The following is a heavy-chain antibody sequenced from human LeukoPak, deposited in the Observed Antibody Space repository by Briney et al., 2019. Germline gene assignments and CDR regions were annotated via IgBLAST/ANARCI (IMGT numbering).Heavy chain of an antibody. J-gene: IGHJ3*02. CDR1: GGSISSYY. CDR2: IYYSGST. V-gene: IGHV4-59*01. CDR3: ARGPAMVRGVIITAKAFDI. D-gene: IGHD3-10*01. Sequence: PSETLSLTCTVSGGSISSYYWSWIRQPPGKGLEWIGYIYYSGSTNYNPSLKSRVTISVDTSKNQFSLKLSSVTAADTAVYYCARGPAMVRGVIITAKAFDIWGQGTMVTVSS.